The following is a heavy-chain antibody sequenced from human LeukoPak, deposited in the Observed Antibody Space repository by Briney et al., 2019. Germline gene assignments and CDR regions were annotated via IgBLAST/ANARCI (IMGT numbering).Heavy chain of an antibody. CDR1: GGSISSSSYY. CDR2: IYYSGRT. D-gene: IGHD3-10*01. V-gene: IGHV4-39*01. Sequence: SETLSLSCTVSGGSISSSSYYWGWIRQPPGKGLEWIGTIYYSGRTYYNPSLKSRVTISVDTSKNQFSLELTSVTAADTAVYYCARGIYDWGTYYNFDCWGQGTLVTVSS. J-gene: IGHJ4*02. CDR3: ARGIYDWGTYYNFDC.